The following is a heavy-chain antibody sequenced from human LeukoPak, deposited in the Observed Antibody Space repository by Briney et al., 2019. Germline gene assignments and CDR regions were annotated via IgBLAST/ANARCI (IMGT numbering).Heavy chain of an antibody. CDR3: ARDWGRRYSSGWYGDFDY. D-gene: IGHD6-19*01. CDR1: GFTFSNYA. V-gene: IGHV3-30-3*01. CDR2: ISYDGSDK. Sequence: GGSLRLSCAASGFTFSNYAMHWVRQAPGKGLEWVSVISYDGSDKYYADSVRGRFTISRDNSKNTLYLQMNSLRPEDTAVYYCARDWGRRYSSGWYGDFDYWGQGTLVTVSS. J-gene: IGHJ4*02.